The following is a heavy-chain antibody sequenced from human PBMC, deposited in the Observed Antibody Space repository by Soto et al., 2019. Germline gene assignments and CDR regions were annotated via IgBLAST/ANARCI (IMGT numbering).Heavy chain of an antibody. CDR3: ARNGDCTRPGCIVGWFDP. CDR2: INP. V-gene: IGHV1-46*01. J-gene: IGHJ5*02. Sequence: ASVKVSCKASGYTFTNYYMHWVRQAPGQGLEWMGIINPSLEGRVTISIDKSKNQFYLDLNSVTAADTAMYYCARNGDCTRPGCIVGWFDPWGPGTLVTVSS. CDR1: GYTFTNYY. D-gene: IGHD2-8*01.